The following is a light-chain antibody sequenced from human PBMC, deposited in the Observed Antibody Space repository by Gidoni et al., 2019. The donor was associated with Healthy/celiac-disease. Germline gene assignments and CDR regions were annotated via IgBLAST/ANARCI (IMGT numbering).Light chain of an antibody. Sequence: EIVLTQSPGTLSLSPGERATLSCRASQSVSSSYLAGYQQKPGQAPSLRIYGASSRSTGIPDRFSGSGSGTDFTLTISRLEPEDFAVYYCQQYGSSPQTFXXXTKVEIK. V-gene: IGKV3-20*01. CDR2: GAS. CDR1: QSVSSSY. CDR3: QQYGSSPQT. J-gene: IGKJ1*01.